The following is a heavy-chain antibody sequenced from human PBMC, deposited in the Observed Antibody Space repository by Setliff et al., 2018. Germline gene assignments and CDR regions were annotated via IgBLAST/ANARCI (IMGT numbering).Heavy chain of an antibody. Sequence: ASVKVSCKTSGYTFISYGINWVRQAPGQGLEWMGWISAYAQKIQGRVTMTTDTSTNTAFMELRSLRSDDTAVYYCTRGPKDFVVPPTANIFDYWGQGTLVTVSS. CDR3: TRGPKDFVVPPTANIFDY. V-gene: IGHV1-18*01. CDR1: GYTFISYG. CDR2: ISA. J-gene: IGHJ4*02. D-gene: IGHD2-2*01.